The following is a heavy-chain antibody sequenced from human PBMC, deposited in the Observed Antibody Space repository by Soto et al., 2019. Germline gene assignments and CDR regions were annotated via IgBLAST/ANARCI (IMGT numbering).Heavy chain of an antibody. CDR3: ARSSGGVFGIIIEGSNWFGS. CDR2: INPNGGST. CDR1: EETMTRYY. V-gene: IGHV1-46*01. J-gene: IGHJ5*01. D-gene: IGHD1-26*01. Sequence: GALLKVSCKAPEETMTRYYINWVRQATGQGLEWMGIINPNGGSTRYAQKFQGRVTFTRDTPASTVYLELRSLRSDDTAFYYCARSSGGVFGIIIEGSNWFGSWGQGTLVTVYS.